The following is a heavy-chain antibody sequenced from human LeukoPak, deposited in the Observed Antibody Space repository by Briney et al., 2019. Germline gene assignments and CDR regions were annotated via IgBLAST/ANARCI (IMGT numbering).Heavy chain of an antibody. Sequence: GASVKVSCKASGYTFTSYYMHWVRQAPGQGLEGMGIINPSGGSTSYAQKFQGRVTMTRDTSTSKVYMELSSLRSEDPAVYYCAREAAYYYDSSGYYYFWYFDLWGRGTLVTVSS. CDR2: INPSGGST. CDR1: GYTFTSYY. J-gene: IGHJ2*01. V-gene: IGHV1-46*01. CDR3: AREAAYYYDSSGYYYFWYFDL. D-gene: IGHD3-22*01.